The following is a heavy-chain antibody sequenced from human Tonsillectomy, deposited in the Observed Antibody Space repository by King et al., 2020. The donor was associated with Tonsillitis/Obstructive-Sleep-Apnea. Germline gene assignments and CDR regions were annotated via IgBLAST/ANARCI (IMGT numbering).Heavy chain of an antibody. J-gene: IGHJ6*03. V-gene: IGHV4-34*01. D-gene: IGHD5-18*01. CDR2: INHSGST. CDR3: ARGHRYSYGYGYNYLDV. Sequence: VQLPQWGAGLLKPTETLSLTCAAYGGSFSGYYWTWIRQPPGKGLEWIGEINHSGSTNYNPSLKSRVTISVDTSKNQFSLKLGSVTAADTAVYYCARGHRYSYGYGYNYLDVWGKGTTVTVSS. CDR1: GGSFSGYY.